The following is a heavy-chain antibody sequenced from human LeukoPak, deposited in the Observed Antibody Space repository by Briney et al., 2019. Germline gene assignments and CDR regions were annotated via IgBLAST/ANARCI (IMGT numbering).Heavy chain of an antibody. CDR2: INPDGSST. CDR1: GFTFSRYW. V-gene: IGHV3-74*01. D-gene: IGHD1/OR15-1a*01. Sequence: GGSLRLSCAASGFTFSRYWMHWVRQAPGKGLVWVSHINPDGSSTRYADSVKGRFTISRDNAKNSLSLQMNSLRAEDTAVYYCAREALNMYYGMDVWGQGTTITVSS. CDR3: AREALNMYYGMDV. J-gene: IGHJ6*02.